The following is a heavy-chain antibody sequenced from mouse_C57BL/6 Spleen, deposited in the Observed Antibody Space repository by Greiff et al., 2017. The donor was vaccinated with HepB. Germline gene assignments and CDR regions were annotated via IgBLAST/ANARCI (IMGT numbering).Heavy chain of an antibody. CDR3: ARHDYDVAGFAY. V-gene: IGHV2-2*01. J-gene: IGHJ3*01. Sequence: VQLQQSGPGLVQPSQCLSITCTVSGFSFTSYGVHWVRQSPGKGLEWLGVIWSGGSTDYNAAFIYSMSISKDNSKSQVFFKMNSLQADETAIYYVARHDYDVAGFAYWGQGTLVTVSA. CDR1: GFSFTSYG. CDR2: IWSGGST. D-gene: IGHD2-4*01.